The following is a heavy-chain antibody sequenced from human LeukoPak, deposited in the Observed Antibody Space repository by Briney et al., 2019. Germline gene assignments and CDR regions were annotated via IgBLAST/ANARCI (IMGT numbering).Heavy chain of an antibody. CDR1: GFTFSSYS. CDR3: ARGGGSIAARREGYLDY. J-gene: IGHJ4*02. V-gene: IGHV4-34*01. Sequence: GSLRLSCAASGFTFSSYSMNWVRQPPGKGLEWIGEINHSGSTNYNPSLKSRVTISVDTSKNQFSLKLSSVTAADTAVYYCARGGGSIAARREGYLDYWGQGTLVTVSS. D-gene: IGHD6-6*01. CDR2: INHSGST.